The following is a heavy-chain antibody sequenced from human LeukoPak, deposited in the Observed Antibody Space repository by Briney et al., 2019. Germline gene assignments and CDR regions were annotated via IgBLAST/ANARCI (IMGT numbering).Heavy chain of an antibody. V-gene: IGHV4-34*01. CDR1: GGSFSGYY. J-gene: IGHJ5*02. CDR3: ARGEPSSGWYFPYNWFDP. D-gene: IGHD6-19*01. CDR2: INHSGST. Sequence: SETLSLTCAVYGGSFSGYYWSWIRQPPGKGLEWIGEINHSGSTNHNPSLKSRVTISVDTSKNQFSLKLSSVTAADTAVYYCARGEPSSGWYFPYNWFDPWGQGTLVTVSS.